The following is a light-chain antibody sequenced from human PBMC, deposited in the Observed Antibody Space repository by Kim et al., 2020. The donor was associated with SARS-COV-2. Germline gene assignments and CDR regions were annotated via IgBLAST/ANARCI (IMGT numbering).Light chain of an antibody. CDR3: QQYNTYPYT. J-gene: IGKJ2*01. CDR2: KAS. CDR1: QSIDNW. V-gene: IGKV1-5*03. Sequence: DIQMTQSPCTLSASVGDSVTITCRASQSIDNWLAWYQQKPGTAPKILIYKASSLEGGAPSRFSGGGFGTEFTLTITSLQPDDFATYYCQQYNTYPYTFGQGTKLEIK.